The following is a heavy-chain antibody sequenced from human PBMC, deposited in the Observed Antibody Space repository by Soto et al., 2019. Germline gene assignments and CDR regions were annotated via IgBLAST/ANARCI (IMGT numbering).Heavy chain of an antibody. D-gene: IGHD3-22*01. Sequence: GGSLRLSCAASGFTFSSYGMHWVRQAPGKGLEWVAVISYDGSNKYYADSVKGRFTISRDNSKNTLYPQMNSLRAEDTAVYYCAKGDTMIVVGLFDYWGQGTLVTVSS. CDR2: ISYDGSNK. J-gene: IGHJ4*02. V-gene: IGHV3-30*18. CDR3: AKGDTMIVVGLFDY. CDR1: GFTFSSYG.